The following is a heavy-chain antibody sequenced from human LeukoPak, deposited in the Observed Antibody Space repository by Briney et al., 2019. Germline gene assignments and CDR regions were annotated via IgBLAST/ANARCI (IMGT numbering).Heavy chain of an antibody. CDR2: IIPIFGTA. Sequence: SVKVSCKASGGTFSSYAISWVRQAPGQGLEWMGRIIPIFGTANYAQKFQGRVTITTDESTSTAYMELNSLRSEDTAVYYCARDLRGYSYGYSWFDPWGQGTLVTVSS. CDR1: GGTFSSYA. V-gene: IGHV1-69*05. CDR3: ARDLRGYSYGYSWFDP. D-gene: IGHD5-18*01. J-gene: IGHJ5*02.